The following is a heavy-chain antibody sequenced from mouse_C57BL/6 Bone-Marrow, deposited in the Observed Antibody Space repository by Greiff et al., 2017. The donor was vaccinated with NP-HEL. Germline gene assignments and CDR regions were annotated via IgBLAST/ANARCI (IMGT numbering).Heavy chain of an antibody. CDR3: ARRDYWYFDV. J-gene: IGHJ1*03. CDR1: GFTFSSYG. Sequence: EVMLVESGGDLVKPGGSLKLSCAASGFTFSSYGMSWVRQTPDKRLEWVATISSGGSYTYYPDSVKGRFTISRDNAKNTLYLQMSSLKSEDTAMYYCARRDYWYFDVWGTGTTVTVSS. CDR2: ISSGGSYT. V-gene: IGHV5-6*02.